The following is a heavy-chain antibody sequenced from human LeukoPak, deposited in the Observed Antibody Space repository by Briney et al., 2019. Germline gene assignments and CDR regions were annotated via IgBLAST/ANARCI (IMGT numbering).Heavy chain of an antibody. V-gene: IGHV4-39*07. J-gene: IGHJ6*03. CDR2: IYYSGST. CDR3: ARVVGLGGLVPAAFRELYYYYTDV. D-gene: IGHD2-2*01. Sequence: SETLSLTCTVSGGSISSSSYYWGWIRQPPGKGLEWIGSIYYSGSTYYNPSLKSRVTISVDTSKNQFSLKLSSVTAADTAVYYCARVVGLGGLVPAAFRELYYYYTDVWGKGTTVTVSS. CDR1: GGSISSSSYY.